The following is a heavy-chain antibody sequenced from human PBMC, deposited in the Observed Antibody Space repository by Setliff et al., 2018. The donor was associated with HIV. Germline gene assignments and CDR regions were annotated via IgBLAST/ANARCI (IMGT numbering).Heavy chain of an antibody. CDR3: ATLDY. CDR2: IIPIIGTT. CDR1: GDAFSNYA. J-gene: IGHJ4*02. Sequence: SVKVSCKASGDAFSNYAFIWVRQAPGQGLEWIGGIIPIIGTTNYAQKFQGRVTITADESTSTAYMELSSLRSEDTAVYYCATLDYWGQGTLVTVSS. V-gene: IGHV1-69*13.